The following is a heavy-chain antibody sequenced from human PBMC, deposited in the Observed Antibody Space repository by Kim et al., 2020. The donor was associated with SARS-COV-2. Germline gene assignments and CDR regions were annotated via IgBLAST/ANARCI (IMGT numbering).Heavy chain of an antibody. D-gene: IGHD3-10*01. J-gene: IGHJ6*02. CDR1: GFTFSSFA. Sequence: GGSLRLSCAASGFTFSSFAMSWVRQGPGKGLEWVSDISGSGGSTHYADPVEGRFTISRDNSKNTLYLQMNSLRAEDTAVYYCAKILYGSGSYYSGGGLDVWGQGTTVTVSS. V-gene: IGHV3-23*01. CDR3: AKILYGSGSYYSGGGLDV. CDR2: ISGSGGST.